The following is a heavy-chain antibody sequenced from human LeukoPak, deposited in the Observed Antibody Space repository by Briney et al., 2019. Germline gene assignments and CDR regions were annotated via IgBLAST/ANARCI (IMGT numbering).Heavy chain of an antibody. J-gene: IGHJ4*02. D-gene: IGHD1-26*01. Sequence: ASVKVSCKASGYTFTSYGISWVRQAPGQGLEWMGWINAYSGNSNYAQKLQGRVTMTTDTSTSTAYMELRSLRSDDTAVYYCARDGVSGSYYYWGQGTLVTVSS. CDR3: ARDGVSGSYYY. CDR1: GYTFTSYG. CDR2: INAYSGNS. V-gene: IGHV1-18*01.